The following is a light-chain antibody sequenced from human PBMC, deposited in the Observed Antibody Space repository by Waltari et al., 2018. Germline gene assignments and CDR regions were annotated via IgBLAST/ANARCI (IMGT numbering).Light chain of an antibody. Sequence: DIVLTPSTAFQSVTPKEKVPITGRASKRIGSNLNWYQQKPDQSPRLLIRYASQSFSGVPSRFSGSGSGTDFTLTINSLEAEDAATYYCHQSSSSPYTFGQGTKLETK. V-gene: IGKV6-21*01. CDR2: YAS. CDR1: KRIGSN. J-gene: IGKJ2*01. CDR3: HQSSSSPYT.